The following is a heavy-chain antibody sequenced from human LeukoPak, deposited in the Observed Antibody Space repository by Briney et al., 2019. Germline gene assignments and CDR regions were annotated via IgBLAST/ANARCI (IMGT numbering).Heavy chain of an antibody. CDR2: ISGSGGST. CDR3: ARGATIGTLIKNWFDP. D-gene: IGHD5-24*01. Sequence: PGGSLRLSCAASGFTFSSYAMSWVRQAPGKGLEWVSAISGSGGSTYYADSVKGRFAISRDNSKNTLYLQVNSLRAEDSAVYYCARGATIGTLIKNWFDPWGQGTLVTVSS. J-gene: IGHJ5*02. CDR1: GFTFSSYA. V-gene: IGHV3-23*01.